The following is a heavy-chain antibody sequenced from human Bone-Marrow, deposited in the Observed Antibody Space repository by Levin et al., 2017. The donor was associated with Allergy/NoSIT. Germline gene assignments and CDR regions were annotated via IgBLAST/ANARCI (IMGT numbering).Heavy chain of an antibody. V-gene: IGHV2-70*01. D-gene: IGHD3-3*01. CDR2: IDWDEDK. CDR1: GFSLRTTGMC. Sequence: GSGPTLVKPTQTLTLSCDFSGFSLRTTGMCVSWIRQSSGRAPEWLAVIDWDEDKYYSTSLKTRLTISKDTSENQVVLKLANMDPGDTATYYCVRSLNWYFDYWGRGIHVTVSS. J-gene: IGHJ4*02. CDR3: VRSLNWYFDY.